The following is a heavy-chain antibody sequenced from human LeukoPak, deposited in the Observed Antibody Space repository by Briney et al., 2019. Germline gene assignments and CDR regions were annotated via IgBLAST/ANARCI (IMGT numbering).Heavy chain of an antibody. D-gene: IGHD3-22*01. V-gene: IGHV3-23*01. CDR2: ISGSGGNT. J-gene: IGHJ4*02. Sequence: GGSLRLSCAASGFSFSNYAMSWVRQAPGKGLEWVSGISGSGGNTYYADSVKGRFTISRDNSKNTLYLQMNSLRAEDTAVYYCAKAGIYYYSSGFYSYFDYWGQGTLVTVSS. CDR3: AKAGIYYYSSGFYSYFDY. CDR1: GFSFSNYA.